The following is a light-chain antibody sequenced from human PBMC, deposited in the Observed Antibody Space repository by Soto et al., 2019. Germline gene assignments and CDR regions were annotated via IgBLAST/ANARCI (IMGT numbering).Light chain of an antibody. CDR2: SNT. Sequence: QSVLTQPPSASGTPWQRVTISCSGSSSNIGSHTVNWYQQLPGTAPRLLIYSNTQRPSGVPDRFSGSKSGTSASLAISGLQSEYEADYYCAAWDDSPNGVVFGGGTKLTVL. CDR3: AAWDDSPNGVV. V-gene: IGLV1-44*01. CDR1: SSNIGSHT. J-gene: IGLJ2*01.